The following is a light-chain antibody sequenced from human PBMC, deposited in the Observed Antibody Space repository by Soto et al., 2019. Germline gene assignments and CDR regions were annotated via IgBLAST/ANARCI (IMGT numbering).Light chain of an antibody. CDR2: GNN. Sequence: QSVLTQPPSASGTPGQRVTIACSGSSSNIGSSPVNWYQQPPGMAPRLLIYGNNQRPSGVPDRFSGSKSGTSASLAIGGLTSEDEFDYGCAPWDDNLNGPVFGGGTKLTVL. J-gene: IGLJ3*02. V-gene: IGLV1-44*01. CDR1: SSNIGSSP. CDR3: APWDDNLNGPV.